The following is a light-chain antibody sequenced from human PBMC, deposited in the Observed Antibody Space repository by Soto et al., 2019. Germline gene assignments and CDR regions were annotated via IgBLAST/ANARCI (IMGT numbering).Light chain of an antibody. CDR2: DAS. Sequence: EIVMTQSPATLSVSPGERATLSCRAIQRISTKLAWYQQKPGQAPKLLIYDASTRATAIPARFSGSGSGTDFTLIINSLQSADFAVYYCQHYNDWHWTFGQGTKLEIK. CDR3: QHYNDWHWT. CDR1: QRISTK. J-gene: IGKJ1*01. V-gene: IGKV3-15*01.